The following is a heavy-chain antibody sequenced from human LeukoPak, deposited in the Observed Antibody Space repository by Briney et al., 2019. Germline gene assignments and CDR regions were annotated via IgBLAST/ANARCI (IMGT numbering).Heavy chain of an antibody. CDR2: ISDSGGRT. V-gene: IGHV3-23*01. J-gene: IGHJ4*02. CDR1: GFTFSNYW. D-gene: IGHD2-8*01. Sequence: TGGSLRLSCAASGFTFSNYWMHWVRQAPGKGLEWVSAISDSGGRTYYADSVKGRFTISRDNSKNTLFLQMNSLRAEDTAVYYCAKDRMVYANWGQGTLVTVSS. CDR3: AKDRMVYAN.